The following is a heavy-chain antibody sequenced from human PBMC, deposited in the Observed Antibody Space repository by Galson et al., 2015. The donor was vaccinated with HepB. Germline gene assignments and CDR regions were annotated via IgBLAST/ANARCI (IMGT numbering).Heavy chain of an antibody. Sequence: SLRLSCAASGLTFRDPGMHWVRQAPGKGLEWVALISYNGDNKYYADSVKGRFTISRDNSKNTLYLQMDSLRTEDTAVYYCAKDQGGSGWYYWHFDFWGRGTLVTVSS. D-gene: IGHD6-19*01. CDR2: ISYNGDNK. CDR3: AKDQGGSGWYYWHFDF. V-gene: IGHV3-30*18. J-gene: IGHJ2*01. CDR1: GLTFRDPG.